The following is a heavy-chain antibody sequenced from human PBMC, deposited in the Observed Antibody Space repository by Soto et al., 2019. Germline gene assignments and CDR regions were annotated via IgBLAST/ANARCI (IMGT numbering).Heavy chain of an antibody. CDR1: GYSFTSYC. Sequence: GESLKISCKGSGYSFTSYCIGWVLQMPWKGLEWMGIIYPGDSDTRYSPSFQGQVTISADKSISTAYLQWSSLKASDTAMYYCARLGGYDLPYYYGMDVWGQGTTVTVSS. CDR3: ARLGGYDLPYYYGMDV. CDR2: IYPGDSDT. D-gene: IGHD5-12*01. V-gene: IGHV5-51*01. J-gene: IGHJ6*02.